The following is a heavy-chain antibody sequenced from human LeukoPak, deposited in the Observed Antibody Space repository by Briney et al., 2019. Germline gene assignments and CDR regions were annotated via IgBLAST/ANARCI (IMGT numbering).Heavy chain of an antibody. CDR1: GNTFTSYD. CDR2: MNPNSGNT. D-gene: IGHD1-26*01. Sequence: ASVKVSCKASGNTFTSYDINWVRQATGQGLEWRGWMNPNSGNTGYAQKFQGRVTMTRNTSISTAYMELSSLRSEDTAVYYCARELKGWWELLRWFDPWGQGTLVTVSS. J-gene: IGHJ5*02. V-gene: IGHV1-8*01. CDR3: ARELKGWWELLRWFDP.